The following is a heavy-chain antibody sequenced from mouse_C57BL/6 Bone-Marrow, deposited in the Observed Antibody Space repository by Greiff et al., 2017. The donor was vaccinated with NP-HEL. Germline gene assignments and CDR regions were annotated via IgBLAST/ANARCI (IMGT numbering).Heavy chain of an antibody. CDR1: GFTFSSYG. CDR2: ISSGGSYT. Sequence: EVNVVESGGDLVKPGGSLKLSCAASGFTFSSYGMSWVRQTPDKRLEWVATISSGGSYTYYPDSVKGRFTISRDNAKNTLYLQMSSLKSEDTAMYYCASPIYYDYDDGVAYWGQGTLVTVSA. J-gene: IGHJ3*01. D-gene: IGHD2-4*01. V-gene: IGHV5-6*01. CDR3: ASPIYYDYDDGVAY.